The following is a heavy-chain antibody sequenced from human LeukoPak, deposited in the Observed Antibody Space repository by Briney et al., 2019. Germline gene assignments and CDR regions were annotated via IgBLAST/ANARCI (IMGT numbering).Heavy chain of an antibody. J-gene: IGHJ4*02. CDR3: ARWRVRGPDLH. CDR1: EFSVSINY. CDR2: IYSGGAT. D-gene: IGHD3-3*01. Sequence: SGGSLSLSSAVSEFSVSINYMNWVCQAPGKGLEWVSVIYSGGATYYADSVRGRFTISRDNSKNMVSLQMTSLGAEDTAVYYCARWRVRGPDLHGAQGTLVTVSS. V-gene: IGHV3-53*01.